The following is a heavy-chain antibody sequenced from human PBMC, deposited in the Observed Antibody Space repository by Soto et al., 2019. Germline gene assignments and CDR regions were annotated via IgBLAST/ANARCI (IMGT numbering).Heavy chain of an antibody. D-gene: IGHD3-10*01. CDR3: VRPYYSDWGMDV. CDR1: GGTFSSYA. V-gene: IGHV1-69*06. J-gene: IGHJ6*02. CDR2: IIPIFGDA. Sequence: SVKFSCKASGGTFSSYAISWVRQAPGQGLEWMGGIIPIFGDASYADSVKGRFTVSGDNSRNTLFLQMNSLRAEDTAVYYCVRPYYSDWGMDVWGQGTTVTAP.